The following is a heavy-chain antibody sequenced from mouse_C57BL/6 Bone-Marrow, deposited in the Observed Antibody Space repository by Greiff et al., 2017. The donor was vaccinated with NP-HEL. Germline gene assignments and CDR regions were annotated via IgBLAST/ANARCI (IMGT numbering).Heavy chain of an antibody. D-gene: IGHD1-1*01. CDR2: ISYDGSN. CDR1: GYSITSGYY. J-gene: IGHJ2*01. Sequence: EVQVVESGPGLVKPSQSLSLTCSVTGYSITSGYYWNWIRQFPGNKLEWMGYISYDGSNNYHPSLKNRISITRDTSKNQFFLKLNSVTTEDTATYYCARLISYPPNYYCSYFDYWGQGTTLTVSS. V-gene: IGHV3-6*01. CDR3: ARLISYPPNYYCSYFDY.